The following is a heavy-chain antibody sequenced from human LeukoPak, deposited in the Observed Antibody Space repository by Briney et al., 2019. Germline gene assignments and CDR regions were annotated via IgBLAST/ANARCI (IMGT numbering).Heavy chain of an antibody. CDR3: AARDGYNNLDY. CDR2: IIPILGIA. V-gene: IGHV1-69*04. J-gene: IGHJ4*02. CDR1: GGTFSSYA. D-gene: IGHD5-24*01. Sequence: ASVKVSCKASGGTFSSYAISWVRQAPGQGLEWMGRIIPILGIANYAQKFQGRVTITADKSTSTAYMELSSLRSEDTAVYYCAARDGYNNLDYWGQGTLVTVSS.